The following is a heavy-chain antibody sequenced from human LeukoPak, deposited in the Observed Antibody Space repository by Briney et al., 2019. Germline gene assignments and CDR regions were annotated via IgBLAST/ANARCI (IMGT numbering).Heavy chain of an antibody. J-gene: IGHJ5*02. CDR2: INSDGSST. CDR1: GFTFSSYW. CDR3: AREGSSWSNYNWFDP. D-gene: IGHD6-13*01. V-gene: IGHV3-74*01. Sequence: GGSLRLSCAASGFTFSSYWMHWVRQAPGKGLVWVSRINSDGSSTSYADSVKGRFTISRDNAKNTLYLQMNSLRAEDTAVYYCAREGSSWSNYNWFDPWGQGTLVTVSS.